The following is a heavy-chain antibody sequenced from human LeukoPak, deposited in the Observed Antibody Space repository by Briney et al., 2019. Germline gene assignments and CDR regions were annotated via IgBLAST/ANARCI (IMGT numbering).Heavy chain of an antibody. Sequence: SETLSLTCAVYGGSFSGYCWSWIRQPPGKGLEWIGEINHSGSTNYNPSLKSRVTISVDTSKNQFSLKLSSVTAADTAVYYCARVHRGYSSSWPRFDYWGQGTLVTVSS. CDR2: INHSGST. V-gene: IGHV4-34*01. J-gene: IGHJ4*02. CDR3: ARVHRGYSSSWPRFDY. CDR1: GGSFSGYC. D-gene: IGHD6-13*01.